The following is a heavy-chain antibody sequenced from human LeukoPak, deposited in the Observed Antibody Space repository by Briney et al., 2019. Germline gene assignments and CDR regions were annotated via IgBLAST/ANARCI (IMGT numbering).Heavy chain of an antibody. CDR1: GFTFSSYD. D-gene: IGHD1-26*01. CDR2: VRYDGSQQ. Sequence: GRSLRLSCAASGFTFSSYDMYWVRQAPGKGLDWVAFVRYDGSQQYYADSVKGRFTLSRDNSKNTLYLQMNSLRAEDTAVFYCAKGGARLHSYYFDYWGQGTLVTVSS. J-gene: IGHJ4*02. CDR3: AKGGARLHSYYFDY. V-gene: IGHV3-30*02.